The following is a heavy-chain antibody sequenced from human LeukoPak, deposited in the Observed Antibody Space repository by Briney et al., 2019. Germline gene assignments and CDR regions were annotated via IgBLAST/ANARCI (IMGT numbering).Heavy chain of an antibody. CDR1: GGTFSSYT. CDR2: IIPILGIA. CDR3: ARGLGGYNNLFDY. V-gene: IGHV1-69*02. Sequence: GSSVKVSCKASGGTFSSYTISWVRQAPGQGLEWMGRIIPILGIANYAQKFQGRVTITADKSTSTAYMELSSLRSEDTAVYYCARGLGGYNNLFDYWGQGTLVTVSS. J-gene: IGHJ4*02. D-gene: IGHD5-24*01.